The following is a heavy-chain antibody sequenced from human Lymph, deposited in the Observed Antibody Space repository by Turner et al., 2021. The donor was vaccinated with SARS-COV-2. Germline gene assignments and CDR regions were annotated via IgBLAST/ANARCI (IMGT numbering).Heavy chain of an antibody. CDR3: AKRGGGGSLGHIDY. V-gene: IGHV5-51*01. CDR2: IFPGNSST. D-gene: IGHD3-16*01. J-gene: IGHJ4*02. CDR1: GYSFTSYW. Sequence: EVQLVQSGAAVKKPGESLKISCQGSGYSFTSYWIGWVRQMPGKGLGWRGVIFPGNSSTRNGPSFQGQVTSSATKSISTAYLQGSSLKAWDTAMYNGAKRGGGGSLGHIDYWGQGTLVTVSS.